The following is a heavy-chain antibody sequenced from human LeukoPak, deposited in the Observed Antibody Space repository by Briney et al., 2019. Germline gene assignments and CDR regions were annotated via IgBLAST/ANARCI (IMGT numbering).Heavy chain of an antibody. D-gene: IGHD2-2*01. CDR2: ISYDGSNK. Sequence: GGSLRLSCAASGFTFSSYAMHWVRQAPGKGLEWVAVISYDGSNKYYADSVKGRFTISRDNSKNTLYLQMNSLRAEDTAVYYCARSYIVGVPAASLSIDYWGQGTLVTGSS. CDR1: GFTFSSYA. CDR3: ARSYIVGVPAASLSIDY. V-gene: IGHV3-30*04. J-gene: IGHJ4*02.